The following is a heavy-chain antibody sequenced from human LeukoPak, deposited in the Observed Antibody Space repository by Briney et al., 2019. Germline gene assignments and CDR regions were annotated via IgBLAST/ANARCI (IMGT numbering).Heavy chain of an antibody. V-gene: IGHV3-33*06. CDR3: AKDAGGIAVAGTFPDY. D-gene: IGHD6-19*01. CDR2: IWYDGSNK. CDR1: GFTFSSYG. Sequence: PGRSLRLSCAASGFTFSSYGMHWVRQAPGKGLEWVAVIWYDGSNKYYADSVKGRFTISRDNSKNTLYLQMNSLRAEYTAVYYCAKDAGGIAVAGTFPDYWGQGTLVTVSS. J-gene: IGHJ4*02.